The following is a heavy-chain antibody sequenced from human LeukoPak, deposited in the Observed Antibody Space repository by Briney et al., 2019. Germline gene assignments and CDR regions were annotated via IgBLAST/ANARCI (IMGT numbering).Heavy chain of an antibody. CDR1: GFAFSVYA. J-gene: IGHJ5*02. V-gene: IGHV3-23*01. D-gene: IGHD2-21*02. CDR2: IRGSGYTT. CDR3: ARYCADNCYGGLDP. Sequence: PGGSLRLSCAASGFAFSVYAMSWVPQPPGKGLEGGSRIRGSGYTTYYAASVKGRFTISRNNSKNTLYLQLNTLRAEDTARYYCARYCADNCYGGLDPWGQGTLVTVSS.